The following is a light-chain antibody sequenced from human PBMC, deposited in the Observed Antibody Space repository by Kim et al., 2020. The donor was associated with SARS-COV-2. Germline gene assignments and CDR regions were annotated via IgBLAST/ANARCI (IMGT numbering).Light chain of an antibody. CDR1: SLGSFY. V-gene: IGLV3-19*01. J-gene: IGLJ2*01. CDR3: QSGDTTENL. Sequence: SSELTQDPAVSVALGQTVRITCQGDSLGSFYASWYQQRPGQAPILVIYGRNNRPSGIPDRFSGSSSGNTASMTITGAQAEDEADYYCQSGDTTENLFGGGTQLTVL. CDR2: GRN.